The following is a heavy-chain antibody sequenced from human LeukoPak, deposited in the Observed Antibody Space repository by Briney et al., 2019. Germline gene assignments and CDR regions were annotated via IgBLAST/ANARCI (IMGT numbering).Heavy chain of an antibody. V-gene: IGHV4-59*01. CDR1: GASLISYY. CDR2: IYYSGST. D-gene: IGHD2-21*02. J-gene: IGHJ4*02. CDR3: ARAKDCGGDCYPFDY. Sequence: SETLSLTCTDPGASLISYYWSWIRQPPGKGLEWMGYIYYSGSTNCNRSLKGRVTISVDTSKNQFSLKLSSVTAADTAVYYCARAKDCGGDCYPFDYWGQGTLVSVSS.